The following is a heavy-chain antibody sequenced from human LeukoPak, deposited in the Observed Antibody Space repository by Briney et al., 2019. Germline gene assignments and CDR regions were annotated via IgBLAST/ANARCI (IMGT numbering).Heavy chain of an antibody. J-gene: IGHJ4*02. CDR1: GFTFDAFG. CDR2: IWPDGSKK. Sequence: TGGSLRLSCAASGFTFDAFGMQWVRQAPGKGLEWVAFIWPDGSKKYYADSVKGRFAISRENSKNTVYLQMNDLRPEDTALYFCAKISSSAESNFDYWGQGTLLTVSS. CDR3: AKISSSAESNFDY. D-gene: IGHD6-25*01. V-gene: IGHV3-30*02.